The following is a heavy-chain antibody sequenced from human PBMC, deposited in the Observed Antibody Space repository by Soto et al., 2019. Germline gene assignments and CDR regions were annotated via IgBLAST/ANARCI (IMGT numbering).Heavy chain of an antibody. CDR1: GGSFSGYY. CDR3: ARGRGYCSGGSCYVDY. Sequence: QVQLQQWGAGLLKPSETLSLTCAVYGGSFSGYYWSWIRQPPGKGLEWIGEINHSGSTNYNPSLKSRVTISVDTSKTQFSLKLSSVTAADTAVYYCARGRGYCSGGSCYVDYWGQGTLVTVSS. D-gene: IGHD2-15*01. V-gene: IGHV4-34*01. J-gene: IGHJ4*02. CDR2: INHSGST.